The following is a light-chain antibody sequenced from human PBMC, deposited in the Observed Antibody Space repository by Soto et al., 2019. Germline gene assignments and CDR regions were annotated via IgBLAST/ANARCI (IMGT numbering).Light chain of an antibody. V-gene: IGKV1-5*01. J-gene: IGKJ2*01. CDR1: QSIGTD. CDR3: QQYKNYMYP. CDR2: GAS. Sequence: DIQMTQSPSTLSAFVGDRITITCRASQSIGTDLAWYQHKPGKAPKLLIYGASNLDTAVPSKFRGSGSGTPFTLTISSLQPDDYATFYRQQYKNYMYPFGQGTKVEIK.